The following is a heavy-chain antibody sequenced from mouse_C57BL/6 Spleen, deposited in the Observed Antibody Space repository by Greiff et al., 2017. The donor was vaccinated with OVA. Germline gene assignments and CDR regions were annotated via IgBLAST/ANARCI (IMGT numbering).Heavy chain of an antibody. Sequence: QVQLQQSGPELVKPGASVKISCKASGYSFTSYYIHWVKQRPGQGLEWIGWIYPGSGNTKYNEKFKGKATLTADTSSSTAYMQLSSLTSEDSAVYYCAREEGYPFAYWGQGTLVTVSA. CDR3: AREEGYPFAY. D-gene: IGHD2-2*01. V-gene: IGHV1-66*01. CDR2: IYPGSGNT. CDR1: GYSFTSYY. J-gene: IGHJ3*01.